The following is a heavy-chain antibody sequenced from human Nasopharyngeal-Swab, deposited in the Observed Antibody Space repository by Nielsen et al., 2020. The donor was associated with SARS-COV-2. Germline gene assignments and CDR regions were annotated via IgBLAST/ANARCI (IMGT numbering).Heavy chain of an antibody. CDR2: INHSGGT. Sequence: RQAPGKGLEWIGEINHSGGTNYNPSLKSRVTISVDTSKNQFSLKLSSVAAADTAVYYCARVLIGTPAYGSGTIDYWGQGTLVTVSS. V-gene: IGHV4-34*01. J-gene: IGHJ4*02. CDR3: ARVLIGTPAYGSGTIDY. D-gene: IGHD3-10*01.